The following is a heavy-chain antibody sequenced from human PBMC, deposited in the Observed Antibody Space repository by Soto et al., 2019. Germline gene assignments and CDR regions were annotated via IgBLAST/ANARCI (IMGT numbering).Heavy chain of an antibody. CDR2: ISGSGGST. CDR3: AKAYSSSNTHLNWFDP. CDR1: GFTFSSYA. D-gene: IGHD6-6*01. V-gene: IGHV3-23*01. J-gene: IGHJ5*02. Sequence: GGSLSLSCAASGFTFSSYAMSWVRQAPGKGLEWVSAISGSGGSTYYADSVKGRFTISRDNSKNTLYLQMNSLRAEDTAVYYCAKAYSSSNTHLNWFDPWGQGTLVTVSS.